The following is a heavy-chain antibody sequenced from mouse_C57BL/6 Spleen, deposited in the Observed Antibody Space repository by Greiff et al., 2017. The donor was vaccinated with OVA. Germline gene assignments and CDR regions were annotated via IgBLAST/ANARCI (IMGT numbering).Heavy chain of an antibody. CDR2: IRLKSDNYAT. Sequence: EVKLQESGGGLVQPGGSMKLSCVASGFTFSNYWMNWVRQSPEKGLEWVAQIRLKSDNYATHYAESVKGRFTISRDDSKSSVYLQMNNLRAEDTVIYYCTGGDWFAYWGQGTLVTVSA. V-gene: IGHV6-3*01. J-gene: IGHJ3*01. CDR3: TGGDWFAY. CDR1: GFTFSNYW.